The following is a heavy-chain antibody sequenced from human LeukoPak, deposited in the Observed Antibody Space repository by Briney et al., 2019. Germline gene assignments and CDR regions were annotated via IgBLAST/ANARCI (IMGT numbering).Heavy chain of an antibody. Sequence: GGSLRLSCAASGFTFTNYAMSWVRQAPGKGLEWVSAISGSGGSTYYADSVKGRFTISRDNSKNTLYLQMNSLRAEDTAVYHCAKGRYGDYAAVDYWGQGTLVTVSS. CDR2: ISGSGGST. V-gene: IGHV3-23*01. CDR3: AKGRYGDYAAVDY. J-gene: IGHJ4*02. CDR1: GFTFTNYA. D-gene: IGHD4-17*01.